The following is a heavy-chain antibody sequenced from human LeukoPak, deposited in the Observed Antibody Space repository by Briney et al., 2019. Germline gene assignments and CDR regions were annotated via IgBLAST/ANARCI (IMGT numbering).Heavy chain of an antibody. CDR3: AKPALPSQDAFDI. D-gene: IGHD2-2*01. CDR1: GFTFSSYG. CDR2: ISYDGSNK. V-gene: IGHV3-30*18. Sequence: PGRSLRLSCAASGFTFSSYGMHWVRQAPGKGLEWVAVISYDGSNKYYADSVKGRFTISRDNSKNTLYLQMNSLRAEDTAVYYCAKPALPSQDAFDIWGQGTMVTVSS. J-gene: IGHJ3*02.